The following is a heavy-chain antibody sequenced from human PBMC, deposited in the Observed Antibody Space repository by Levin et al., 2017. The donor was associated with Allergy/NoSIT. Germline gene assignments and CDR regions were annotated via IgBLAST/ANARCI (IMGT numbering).Heavy chain of an antibody. J-gene: IGHJ6*02. V-gene: IGHV1-2*02. D-gene: IGHD1-26*01. CDR3: ARDHLLHPSGPTDGMDV. CDR2: INPNSGGT. Sequence: PRASVKVSCKASGYTFTGYYMHWVRQAPGQGLEWMGWINPNSGGTNYAQKFQGRVTMTRDTSISTAYMELSRLRSDDTAVYYCARDHLLHPSGPTDGMDVWGQGTTVTVSS. CDR1: GYTFTGYY.